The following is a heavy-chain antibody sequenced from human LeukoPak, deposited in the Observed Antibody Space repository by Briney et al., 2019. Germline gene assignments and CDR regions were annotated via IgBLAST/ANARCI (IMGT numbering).Heavy chain of an antibody. Sequence: NPGGSLRLSCAASGFTFSDYYMSWIRQAPGKGLEWVSYISSSGSTIYYADSVKGRFTISSDNAKNSLYLQMDSLRAEDTAVYYCARDQIAVAGNAFDIWGQGTMVTVSS. CDR2: ISSSGSTI. D-gene: IGHD6-19*01. CDR3: ARDQIAVAGNAFDI. J-gene: IGHJ3*02. CDR1: GFTFSDYY. V-gene: IGHV3-11*04.